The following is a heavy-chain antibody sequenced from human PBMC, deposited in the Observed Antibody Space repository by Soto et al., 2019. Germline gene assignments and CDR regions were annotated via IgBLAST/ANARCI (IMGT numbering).Heavy chain of an antibody. CDR3: TGGPPNWGFDS. V-gene: IGHV1-8*01. CDR2: MSPKTANT. J-gene: IGHJ5*01. D-gene: IGHD7-27*01. CDR1: GYTFTSYD. Sequence: ASVKVSCKASGYTFTSYDINWVRQTAGQGLEWMGWMSPKTANTGYAQKFQGRVTMTRSTSISTAYMELSSLTSKDTAVYYCTGGPPNWGFDSWGQGTPVTVSS.